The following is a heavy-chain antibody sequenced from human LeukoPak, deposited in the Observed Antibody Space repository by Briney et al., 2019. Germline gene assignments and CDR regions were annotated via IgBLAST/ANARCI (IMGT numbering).Heavy chain of an antibody. V-gene: IGHV3-23*05. D-gene: IGHD3-3*01. CDR2: IGRSGSPT. J-gene: IGHJ6*02. CDR3: AKTANDFWSGYLYYYYYYGMDV. Sequence: PGGSLRLSCAASEITFSNYAISWVRQAPGKGLEWVAAIGRSGSPTYYADSVKGRFTISRDTSKNTLFLEMNSLRAEDTAVYYCAKTANDFWSGYLYYYYYYGMDVWGQGTTVTVSS. CDR1: EITFSNYA.